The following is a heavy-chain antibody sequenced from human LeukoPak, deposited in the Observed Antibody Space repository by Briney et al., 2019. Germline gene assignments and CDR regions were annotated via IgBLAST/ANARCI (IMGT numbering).Heavy chain of an antibody. CDR1: GFTFSSYE. Sequence: GGSLRLSCAASGFTFSSYEMNWVRQAPGKGLEWVSSISGSGSSTYYTDSVKGRFTISRDNSKNTLYLQMNSLRAEDTAVYYCAKDGAGSQSYCSSTSCYVDYWGQGTLVTVSS. J-gene: IGHJ4*02. CDR3: AKDGAGSQSYCSSTSCYVDY. D-gene: IGHD2-2*01. V-gene: IGHV3-23*01. CDR2: ISGSGSST.